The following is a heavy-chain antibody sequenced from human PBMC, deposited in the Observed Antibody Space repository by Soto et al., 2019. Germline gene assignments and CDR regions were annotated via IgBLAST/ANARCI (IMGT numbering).Heavy chain of an antibody. D-gene: IGHD3-16*01. CDR1: GFTFSRYG. CDR3: ARDGDVNTGFGKDY. J-gene: IGHJ4*02. V-gene: IGHV3-33*01. Sequence: QVQLVESGGGVVQPGRSLRLSCAASGFTFSRYGMHWVRQAPGKGLEWVAFIWHDGGNKFYAESVKGRFTISRDNSKNTLYLQMTSLSAGDTAMYYCARDGDVNTGFGKDYWGQGTLVTVSS. CDR2: IWHDGGNK.